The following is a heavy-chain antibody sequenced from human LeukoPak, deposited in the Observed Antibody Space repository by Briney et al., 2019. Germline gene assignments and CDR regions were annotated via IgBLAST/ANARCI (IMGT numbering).Heavy chain of an antibody. CDR1: GFTFSNYW. CDR2: IQQDGSEK. D-gene: IGHD3-22*01. Sequence: PGGSLRLSCAASGFTFSNYWMNWVRQAPGKGLEWVANIQQDGSEKYYVDSVKGRFTISRDNAKNSLYLQMNSLRAEDTAVYYCARDPNPDSSGYYSWGQGTLVTVSS. J-gene: IGHJ4*02. V-gene: IGHV3-7*01. CDR3: ARDPNPDSSGYYS.